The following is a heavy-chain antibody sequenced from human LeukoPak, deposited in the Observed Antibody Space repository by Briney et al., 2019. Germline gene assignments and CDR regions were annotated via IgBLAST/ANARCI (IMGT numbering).Heavy chain of an antibody. CDR3: TSPTSYGDYVDDWFDP. Sequence: KTGGSLRLSCAASGFTFSDAWMSWVRQAPGKGLEWVGRIKSKTDGGTTDYAAPVKGRFTISRDDAKNTLYPQMNSLKTEDTAVYYCTSPTSYGDYVDDWFDPWGQGTLVTVSS. J-gene: IGHJ5*02. CDR1: GFTFSDAW. CDR2: IKSKTDGGTT. D-gene: IGHD4-17*01. V-gene: IGHV3-15*01.